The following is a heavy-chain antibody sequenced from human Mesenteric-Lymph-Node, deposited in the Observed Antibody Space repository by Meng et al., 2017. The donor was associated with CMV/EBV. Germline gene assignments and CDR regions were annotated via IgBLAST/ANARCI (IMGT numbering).Heavy chain of an antibody. V-gene: IGHV1-8*01. Sequence: ASVKVSCKASGYTFINHDINWVRQAAGQGLEWMGWMNSKSGNTGYAQKFQGRVTMTRDTSVSTAYMELSSLRFEDTAVYYCARDGTYYDFWSGSYYYGMDVWGQGTTVTVSS. D-gene: IGHD3-3*01. CDR3: ARDGTYYDFWSGSYYYGMDV. CDR2: MNSKSGNT. J-gene: IGHJ6*02. CDR1: GYTFINHD.